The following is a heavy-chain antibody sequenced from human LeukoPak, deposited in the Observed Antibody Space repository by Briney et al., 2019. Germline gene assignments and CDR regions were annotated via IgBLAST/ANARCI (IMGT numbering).Heavy chain of an antibody. V-gene: IGHV3-30-3*01. Sequence: PGGSLRLSCAASGFTFNTFPMTWVRQAPGKGLEWLTIISYDGDHKYYADSVKGRFTVSRDNSKNTLYLQMNSLRPEDTALYYCARARLRDYDAFDIWGQGTMVTVSS. D-gene: IGHD3-16*01. CDR3: ARARLRDYDAFDI. CDR2: ISYDGDHK. CDR1: GFTFNTFP. J-gene: IGHJ3*02.